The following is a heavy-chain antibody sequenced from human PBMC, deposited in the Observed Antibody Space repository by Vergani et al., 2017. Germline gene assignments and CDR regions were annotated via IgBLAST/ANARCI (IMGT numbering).Heavy chain of an antibody. J-gene: IGHJ5*02. V-gene: IGHV4-39*01. CDR2: IYYSGST. CDR1: GGSISSSSYY. CDR3: ARHTPRPPGPPSNWFDP. Sequence: QLQLQESGPGLVKPSETLSLTCTVSGGSISSSSYYWGWIRQPPGKGLEWIGSIYYSGSTYYNPSLKSRVTISVDTSKNQFSLKLSSVTAADTAVYYCARHTPRPPGPPSNWFDPWGQGTLVTGSS.